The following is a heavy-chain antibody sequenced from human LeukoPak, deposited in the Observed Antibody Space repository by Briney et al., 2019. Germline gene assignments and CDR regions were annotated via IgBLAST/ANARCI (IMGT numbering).Heavy chain of an antibody. CDR1: GFTVTNNY. D-gene: IGHD6-6*01. Sequence: GGSLRLSCAVSGFTVTNNYMSWVRQAPGKGLEWISVIYSGGNTYYAESVKGRFTISSDSSKNTLSLQMNSLRAEDTAVYYCARGGSSPHFDSWGQGTLVTVSS. CDR2: IYSGGNT. V-gene: IGHV3-53*01. CDR3: ARGGSSPHFDS. J-gene: IGHJ4*02.